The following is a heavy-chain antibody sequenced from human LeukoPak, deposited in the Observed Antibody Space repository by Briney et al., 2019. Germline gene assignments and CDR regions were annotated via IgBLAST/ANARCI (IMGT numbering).Heavy chain of an antibody. D-gene: IGHD6-19*01. Sequence: GGSLRLSCAASGFTFSSYSMNWVRQAPGKGLEWVSSISSSSSYIYYADSVKGRFTISRDNAKNSLYLQMNSLRAEDTAVYYCARGGKRAVAGTRSPQYFQHWGQGTLVTVSS. CDR1: GFTFSSYS. J-gene: IGHJ1*01. CDR3: ARGGKRAVAGTRSPQYFQH. CDR2: ISSSSSYI. V-gene: IGHV3-21*01.